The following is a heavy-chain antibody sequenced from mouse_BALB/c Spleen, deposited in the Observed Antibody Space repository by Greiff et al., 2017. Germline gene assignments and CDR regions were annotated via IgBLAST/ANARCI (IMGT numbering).Heavy chain of an antibody. CDR2: ISSGGSYT. D-gene: IGHD2-4*01. Sequence: EVKLVESGGDLVKPGGSLKLSCAASGFTFSSYGMSWVRQTPDKRLEWVATISSGGSYTYYPDSVKGRFTISRDNAKNTLYLQMSSLKSEDTAMYYCARTHLYYDYDGRDMDYWGQGTSVTVSS. CDR3: ARTHLYYDYDGRDMDY. CDR1: GFTFSSYG. J-gene: IGHJ4*01. V-gene: IGHV5-6*01.